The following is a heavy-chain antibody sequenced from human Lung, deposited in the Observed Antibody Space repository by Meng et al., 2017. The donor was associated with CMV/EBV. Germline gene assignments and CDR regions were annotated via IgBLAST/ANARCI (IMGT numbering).Heavy chain of an antibody. J-gene: IGHJ5*02. CDR2: IYYSGST. CDR3: ARASYYDFWSGPGNWFDP. Sequence: SXTLSLXCTVSGGSISSYYWSWIRQPPGKGLEWIGYIYYSGSTNYNPSLKSRVTISVDTSKNQFSLKLSSVTAADTAVYYCARASYYDFWSGPGNWFDPXGQGXLVTVSS. D-gene: IGHD3-3*01. V-gene: IGHV4-59*01. CDR1: GGSISSYY.